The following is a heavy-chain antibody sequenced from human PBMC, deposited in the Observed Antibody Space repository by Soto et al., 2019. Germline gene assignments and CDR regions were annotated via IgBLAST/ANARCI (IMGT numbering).Heavy chain of an antibody. CDR2: ISFDGSKT. J-gene: IGHJ4*02. Sequence: CSASGFTFSTYVLHWVRQAPGKGLEWVALISFDGSKTYTADSVKGRFTISRDNPKNTVYLQMNSLSAVDTAVYYCARESYYDGGGLGYWGQGTLVTVSS. D-gene: IGHD3-22*01. CDR1: GFTFSTYV. V-gene: IGHV3-30-3*01. CDR3: ARESYYDGGGLGY.